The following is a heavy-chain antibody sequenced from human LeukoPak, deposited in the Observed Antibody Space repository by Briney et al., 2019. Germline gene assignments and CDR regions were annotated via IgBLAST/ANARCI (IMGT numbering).Heavy chain of an antibody. J-gene: IGHJ4*02. Sequence: PGGSLRLSCAASGFTFRNYWMSWVRQAPGTGLEWVANIKQDGSDRNYVTSVRARFTISRDNAESSLYLQMNSLRAEGTAVYYCVRNLAVAGTCFDSWGQGTLVTVSS. V-gene: IGHV3-7*03. CDR3: VRNLAVAGTCFDS. CDR2: IKQDGSDR. D-gene: IGHD6-19*01. CDR1: GFTFRNYW.